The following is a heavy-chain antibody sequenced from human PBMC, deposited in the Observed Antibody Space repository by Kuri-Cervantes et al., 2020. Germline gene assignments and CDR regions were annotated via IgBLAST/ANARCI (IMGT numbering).Heavy chain of an antibody. CDR2: INPSGGST. D-gene: IGHD2-8*01. CDR1: GYTFTSYY. Sequence: ASVKVSCKASGYTFTSYYMHWMRQAPGQGLEWMGIINPSGGSTSYAQKFQGRVTMTRDTSTSTVYMELSSLRSGDTAVYYCARARVMNNNWFDPWGQGTLVTVSS. CDR3: ARARVMNNNWFDP. J-gene: IGHJ5*02. V-gene: IGHV1-46*01.